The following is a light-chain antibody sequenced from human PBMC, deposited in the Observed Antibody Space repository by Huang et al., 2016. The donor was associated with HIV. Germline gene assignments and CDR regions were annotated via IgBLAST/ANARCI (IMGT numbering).Light chain of an antibody. CDR1: QSVSSN. CDR2: GAS. V-gene: IGKV3-15*01. CDR3: QQYDNWPPT. J-gene: IGKJ1*01. Sequence: EIVMTQSAATLSVSPGERATLSCRASQSVSSNLAWYQQKPGQAPRLLIFGASTRATGGPARFSGSGSGTEFTLIISSLQSEDFAVYYCQQYDNWPPTFGQGTKVKIK.